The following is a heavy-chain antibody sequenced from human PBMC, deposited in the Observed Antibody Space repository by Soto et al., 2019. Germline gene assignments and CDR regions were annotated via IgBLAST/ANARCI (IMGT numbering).Heavy chain of an antibody. CDR3: AKLVSSLYYFDY. D-gene: IGHD2-2*01. J-gene: IGHJ4*02. CDR1: GFTFSSYS. V-gene: IGHV3-48*02. Sequence: PGGSLRLSCAASGFTFSSYSMNWVRQAPGKGLEWVSYISSTSSTIYYADSVKGRFTISRDNAKNSLYLQMNSLRDEDTAVYYCAKLVSSLYYFDYWGQGILVTVSS. CDR2: ISSTSSTI.